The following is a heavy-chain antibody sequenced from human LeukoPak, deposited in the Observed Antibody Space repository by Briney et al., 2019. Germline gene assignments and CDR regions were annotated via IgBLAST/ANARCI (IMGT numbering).Heavy chain of an antibody. CDR3: ASGSWSSYYFHY. V-gene: IGHV4-59*01. CDR1: GGSISHYY. J-gene: IGHJ4*02. Sequence: SETLSLTCTVSGGSISHYYWTWIRQPPGKGLEWIGFMYYSGSTNYNPSLKSRVTISVDTSKNQFSLKLRSVTAADTAVYYCASGSWSSYYFHYWGQGTLVTVSS. D-gene: IGHD6-6*01. CDR2: MYYSGST.